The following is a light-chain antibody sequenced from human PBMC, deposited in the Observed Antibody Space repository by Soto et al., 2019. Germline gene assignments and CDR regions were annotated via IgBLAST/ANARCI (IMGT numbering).Light chain of an antibody. Sequence: EMVMTQSPATLSVSPGERATLSCRASQSVSSYLAWYQQKPGQPPRLLIYVASTRAAGIPARFSGSGSGTEFTLTISSLQSEYFAVYYCQQYKDSPPRFGQGTKVEIK. CDR3: QQYKDSPPR. J-gene: IGKJ1*01. V-gene: IGKV3-15*01. CDR2: VAS. CDR1: QSVSSY.